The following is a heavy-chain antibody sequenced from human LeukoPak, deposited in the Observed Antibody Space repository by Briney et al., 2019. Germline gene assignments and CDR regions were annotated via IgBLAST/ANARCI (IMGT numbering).Heavy chain of an antibody. Sequence: GESLKISCKASGYSFTSYWIGWVRQMPGKGLEWMGIFYPGDSDTGYSPSFQGQVTISAGKSINTAYLQWSSLKASDTAMYDCARSGSHFDYWGQGTLVTVSS. CDR3: ARSGSHFDY. D-gene: IGHD3-10*01. J-gene: IGHJ4*02. CDR1: GYSFTSYW. V-gene: IGHV5-51*01. CDR2: FYPGDSDT.